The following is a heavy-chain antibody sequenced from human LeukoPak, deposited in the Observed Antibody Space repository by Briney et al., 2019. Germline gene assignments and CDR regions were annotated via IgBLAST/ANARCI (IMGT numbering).Heavy chain of an antibody. CDR2: IWYDGSNK. CDR1: GFTFSSYG. D-gene: IGHD2-2*02. V-gene: IGHV3-33*01. J-gene: IGHJ4*02. Sequence: GRSLRLSCAASGFTFSSYGMHWVRQAPGKGLEWVAVIWYDGSNKYYADSVKGRFTISRDNSKNTLCLQMNSLRAEDTAVYYCARRVCSSTSCYIDYWGQGTLVTVSS. CDR3: ARRVCSSTSCYIDY.